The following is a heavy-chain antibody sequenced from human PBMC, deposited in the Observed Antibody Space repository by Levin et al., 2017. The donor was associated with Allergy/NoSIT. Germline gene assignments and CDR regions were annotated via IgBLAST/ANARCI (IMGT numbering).Heavy chain of an antibody. CDR1: GYTFTGYY. D-gene: IGHD6-19*01. J-gene: IGHJ4*02. CDR3: ARDPGSVAVGWSFDY. CDR2: INPNSGGT. V-gene: IGHV1-2*02. Sequence: GESLKISCKASGYTFTGYYMHWVRQAPGQGLEWMGWINPNSGGTNYAQKFQGRVTMTRDKSISTAYMELSRLRSDDTAVYYCARDPGSVAVGWSFDYWGQGTLVTVSS.